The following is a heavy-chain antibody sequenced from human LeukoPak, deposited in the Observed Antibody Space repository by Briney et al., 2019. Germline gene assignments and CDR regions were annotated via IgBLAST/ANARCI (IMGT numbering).Heavy chain of an antibody. CDR2: ISGSGGST. J-gene: IGHJ3*02. CDR3: AKEVVRYYYDSSGQIDAFDI. D-gene: IGHD3-22*01. Sequence: GGSLRLSCAASGFTFSSYAMSWVRQAPGKGLEWVSAISGSGGSTYYADSVKGRFTISRDNSKNTLYLQMNSLRAEDTAVYYCAKEVVRYYYDSSGQIDAFDIWGQGTMVTVSS. V-gene: IGHV3-23*01. CDR1: GFTFSSYA.